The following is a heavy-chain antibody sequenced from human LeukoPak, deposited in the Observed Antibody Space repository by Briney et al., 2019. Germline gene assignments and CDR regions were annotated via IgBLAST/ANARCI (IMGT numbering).Heavy chain of an antibody. CDR3: GPGWPAPQL. V-gene: IGHV3-74*01. Sequence: PGGSLRLSCAASGFTFSSYRMHSVRQAPGKGLVWVSHINTDESSTSYADSVKGRFTISRDNAKNTLYLQMNSLRAEDTAVYYCGPGWPAPQLRGQGTLVTVSS. CDR1: GFTFSSYR. J-gene: IGHJ4*02. D-gene: IGHD5-24*01. CDR2: INTDESST.